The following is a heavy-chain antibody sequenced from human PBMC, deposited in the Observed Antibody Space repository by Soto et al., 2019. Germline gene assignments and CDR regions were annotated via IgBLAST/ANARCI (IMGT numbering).Heavy chain of an antibody. J-gene: IGHJ4*02. CDR1: GYTFTSYG. V-gene: IGHV1-18*01. D-gene: IGHD4-17*01. Sequence: GASAEVCWKASGYTFTSYGSSWGRQDPGQGLEWMGWISAYNGNTNYAQKLQGRVTMTTDTSTSTAYMELRSLRSDDTAVYYCARDSGQTTVTTRYFDYWGQGTLVTVSS. CDR2: ISAYNGNT. CDR3: ARDSGQTTVTTRYFDY.